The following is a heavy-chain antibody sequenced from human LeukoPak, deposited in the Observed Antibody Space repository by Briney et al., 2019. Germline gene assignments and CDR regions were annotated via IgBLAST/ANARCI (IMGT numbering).Heavy chain of an antibody. J-gene: IGHJ4*02. Sequence: GGSLRLSCAASGFTFSSYGMHWVRQAPGKGLEWVAFIRYDGSNKYYVDSVKGRFTISRDNSKNTLYLQMNSLRAEDTAVYYCAQESGIVGAAYDYWGKGTLVTVSS. CDR2: IRYDGSNK. D-gene: IGHD1-26*01. CDR3: AQESGIVGAAYDY. V-gene: IGHV3-30*02. CDR1: GFTFSSYG.